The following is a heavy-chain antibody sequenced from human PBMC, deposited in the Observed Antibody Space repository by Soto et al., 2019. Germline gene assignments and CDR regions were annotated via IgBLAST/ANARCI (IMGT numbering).Heavy chain of an antibody. CDR1: GFIFSSYA. Sequence: PGGSLRLSCAASGFIFSSYAMSWVRQAPGKGLEWVSAMSGSGDSTYYADSVKGRFTISRDNSKSMLYLQMNSLRTEDTALYYCAKVRSTVVVAAANYWGQGTLVTVS. V-gene: IGHV3-23*01. J-gene: IGHJ4*02. D-gene: IGHD2-15*01. CDR2: MSGSGDST. CDR3: AKVRSTVVVAAANY.